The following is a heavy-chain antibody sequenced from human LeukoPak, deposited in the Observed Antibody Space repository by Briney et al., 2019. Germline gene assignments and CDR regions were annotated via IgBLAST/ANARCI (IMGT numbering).Heavy chain of an antibody. CDR1: GGSISSGDYY. D-gene: IGHD2-2*03. J-gene: IGHJ3*02. CDR2: IYYSGST. V-gene: IGHV4-30-4*08. CDR3: ARGAGFCSSTSCSDAFDI. Sequence: SETLSLTCTVSGGSISSGDYYWSWIRQPPGKGLEWIGYIYYSGSTYYNPSLKRRVTISVDTSKNQFSLKLSSVTAADTAVYYCARGAGFCSSTSCSDAFDIWGQGTMVTVSS.